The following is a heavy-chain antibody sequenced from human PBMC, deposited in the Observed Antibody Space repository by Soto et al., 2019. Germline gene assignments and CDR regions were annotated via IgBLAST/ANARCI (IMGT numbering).Heavy chain of an antibody. D-gene: IGHD5-12*01. CDR3: AKGSIEYSASVDN. V-gene: IGHV3-23*01. CDR1: GFSFSSYA. Sequence: DVQLLESGGGLVQPGGSLRLSCAASGFSFSSYAMVWVRQAPGKGLDWVAVISARGGSSYFADSVKGRFTLSRDNSKNVLSLEMNSLRAEDTAIYFCAKGSIEYSASVDNWGQGTLVVVSS. CDR2: ISARGGSS. J-gene: IGHJ4*02.